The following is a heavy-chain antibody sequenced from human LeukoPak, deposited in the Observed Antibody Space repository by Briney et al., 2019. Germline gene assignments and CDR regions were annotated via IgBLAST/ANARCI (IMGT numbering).Heavy chain of an antibody. D-gene: IGHD2-2*01. V-gene: IGHV4-59*01. Sequence: SETLSLTCTVSGGSISSYYWSWIRQPPGKGLEWIGYIYYRGSTNYNPSLKSRVTISVDTSKNQFSLKLSSVTAADTAVYYCARLDCSSTSCYLGAYNWFDPWGQGTLVTVSS. CDR3: ARLDCSSTSCYLGAYNWFDP. J-gene: IGHJ5*02. CDR1: GGSISSYY. CDR2: IYYRGST.